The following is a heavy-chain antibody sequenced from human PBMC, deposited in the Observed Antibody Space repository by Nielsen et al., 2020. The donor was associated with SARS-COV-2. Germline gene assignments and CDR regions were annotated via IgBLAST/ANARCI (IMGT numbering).Heavy chain of an antibody. CDR3: ARIPRYYYDSTRRGYYYYGMDV. CDR2: IDWDDDK. Sequence: SGPTLVKPTQTLTLTCTFSGFSLSTSGMCVSWIRQPPGKALEWLALIDWDDDKYYSTSLKTRLTISKDTSKNQVVLTMTNMDPVDTATYYCARIPRYYYDSTRRGYYYYGMDVWGQGTTVTVSS. D-gene: IGHD3-22*01. V-gene: IGHV2-70*01. CDR1: GFSLSTSGMC. J-gene: IGHJ6*02.